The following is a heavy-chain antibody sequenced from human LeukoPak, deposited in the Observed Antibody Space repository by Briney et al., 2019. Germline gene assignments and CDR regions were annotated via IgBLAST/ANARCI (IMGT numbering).Heavy chain of an antibody. CDR3: ARAFGYGAAAGTFGY. CDR2: INPNSGGT. CDR1: GYTFTGYY. Sequence: ASVKVSCKASGYTFTGYYMHWVRQAPGQGPEWMGWINPNSGGTNYAQKFQGRVTMTRDTSISTDYMELSRLRSDDTAVYYCARAFGYGAAAGTFGYWGQGTLVTASS. J-gene: IGHJ4*02. V-gene: IGHV1-2*02. D-gene: IGHD6-13*01.